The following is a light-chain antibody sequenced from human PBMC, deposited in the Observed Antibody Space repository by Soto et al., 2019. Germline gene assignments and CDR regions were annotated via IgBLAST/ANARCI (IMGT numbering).Light chain of an antibody. CDR3: SSYTTTDPYV. CDR2: GDN. J-gene: IGLJ1*01. CDR1: SSNIGAGYD. V-gene: IGLV1-40*01. Sequence: QSVLTQPPSVSGAPGQRVTISCTGSSSNIGAGYDVHWYQQLPGTAPKLLICGDNNRPSGVPDRFSGSKSGTSASLAITGLQAEDEGDYYCSSYTTTDPYVFGTGTKVTVL.